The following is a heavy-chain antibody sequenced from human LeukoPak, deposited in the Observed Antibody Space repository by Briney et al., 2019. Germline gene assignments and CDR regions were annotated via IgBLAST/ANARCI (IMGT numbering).Heavy chain of an antibody. CDR3: ARAGDCSGGSCYPHY. Sequence: PGGSLRLSCAASGFTFSSYAMHWVRQAPGKGLEWVAVISYDGSNKYYADSVKGRFTISRDNSKNTPYLQMNSLRAEDTAVYYCARAGDCSGGSCYPHYWGQGTLVTVSS. J-gene: IGHJ4*02. V-gene: IGHV3-30-3*01. D-gene: IGHD2-15*01. CDR1: GFTFSSYA. CDR2: ISYDGSNK.